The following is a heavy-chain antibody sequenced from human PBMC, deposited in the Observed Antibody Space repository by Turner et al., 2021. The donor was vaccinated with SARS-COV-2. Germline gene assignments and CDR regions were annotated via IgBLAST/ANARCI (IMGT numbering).Heavy chain of an antibody. Sequence: QLQLQESGPGLVKPSETLSLTCTVSGGSISSVSYYWGWIRQPPGKGLEWIGNVYYSGTTYYNPSLKRRVTISVDTSKNQFSLKLTSVTAADTAVYYCARRLLSPLGGMDVWGQGTTVTVSS. J-gene: IGHJ6*02. CDR2: VYYSGTT. V-gene: IGHV4-39*01. CDR1: GGSISSVSYY. D-gene: IGHD3-10*01. CDR3: ARRLLSPLGGMDV.